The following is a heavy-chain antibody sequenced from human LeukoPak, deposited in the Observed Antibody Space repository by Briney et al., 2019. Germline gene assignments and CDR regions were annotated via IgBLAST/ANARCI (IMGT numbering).Heavy chain of an antibody. D-gene: IGHD3-22*01. V-gene: IGHV3-30-3*01. J-gene: IGHJ4*02. Sequence: GGSLRLSCAASGFTFSSYAMHWVRQAPGKGLEWVAVIPYDGSNKYYADSVKGRFTISRDNSKNTLYLQMNSLRAEDTAVYYCARGLQYYDSSGYCDYWGQGTLVTVSS. CDR1: GFTFSSYA. CDR2: IPYDGSNK. CDR3: ARGLQYYDSSGYCDY.